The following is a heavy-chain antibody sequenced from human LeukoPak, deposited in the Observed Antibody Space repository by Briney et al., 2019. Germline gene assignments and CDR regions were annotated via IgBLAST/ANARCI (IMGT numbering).Heavy chain of an antibody. Sequence: PGGSLRLSCAASGFTFSSYEMSWVRQAPGKGLEWVSYISSSGSTIYYADSVKGRFTISRDNAKNSLYLQMNSLRAEDTAVYYCARDRGGSSWYRWFDPWGQGTLVTVSS. D-gene: IGHD6-13*01. V-gene: IGHV3-48*03. J-gene: IGHJ5*02. CDR1: GFTFSSYE. CDR2: ISSSGSTI. CDR3: ARDRGGSSWYRWFDP.